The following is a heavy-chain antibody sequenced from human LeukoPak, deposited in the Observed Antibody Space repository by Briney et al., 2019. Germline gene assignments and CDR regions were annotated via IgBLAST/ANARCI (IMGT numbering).Heavy chain of an antibody. CDR2: IKQDGTDK. CDR3: ARGKEPVAGSLSHFDY. D-gene: IGHD6-19*01. Sequence: PGGSLRLSCAASGFTFSSYWMTWVRQAPGKGLEWVANIKQDGTDKYYVDSVKGRFTISRDNAKNSMYLQMNSLRAEDTAVYYCARGKEPVAGSLSHFDYWGQGTLVTVSS. CDR1: GFTFSSYW. J-gene: IGHJ4*02. V-gene: IGHV3-7*01.